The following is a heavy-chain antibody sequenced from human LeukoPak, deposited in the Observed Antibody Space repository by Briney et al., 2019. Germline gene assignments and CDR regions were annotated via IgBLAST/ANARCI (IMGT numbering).Heavy chain of an antibody. CDR1: GFPFSGNA. D-gene: IGHD2-21*02. CDR2: VGGDEKA. J-gene: IGHJ4*02. CDR3: AKDLSWWVTADY. V-gene: IGHV3-23*01. Sequence: GGSLRLSCAASGFPFSGNAMSWVRQAPERGLEWVSGVGGDEKAHYADFVRGRFTISRENSKKTVYLQMNSLTVEDTAVYYCAKDLSWWVTADYWGQGVLVTLSS.